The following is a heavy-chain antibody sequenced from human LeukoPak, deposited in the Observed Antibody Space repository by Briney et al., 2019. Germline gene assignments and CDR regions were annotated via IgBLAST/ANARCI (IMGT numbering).Heavy chain of an antibody. CDR1: GFTFSSYA. Sequence: PGGSLRLSCAASGFTFSSYAMSWVRQAPGKGLEWVSSISSSSSYIYYADSVKGRFTISRGNAKNSLYLQMNSLRAEDTAVYYCARGVDIVATIDYWGQGTLVTVSS. V-gene: IGHV3-21*01. CDR3: ARGVDIVATIDY. D-gene: IGHD5-12*01. CDR2: ISSSSSYI. J-gene: IGHJ4*02.